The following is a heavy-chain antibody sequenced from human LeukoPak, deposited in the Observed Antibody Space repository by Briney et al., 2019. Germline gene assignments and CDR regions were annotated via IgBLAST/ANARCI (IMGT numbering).Heavy chain of an antibody. CDR3: ARELWELLVDY. CDR2: ISSSGSTI. V-gene: IGHV3-11*04. J-gene: IGHJ4*02. Sequence: GGSLRLSCAASGFTFSSYAMSWIRQAPGKGPEWVSYISSSGSTIYYADSVKGRFTISRDNAKNSLYLQMNSLRAEDTAVYYCARELWELLVDYWGQGTLVTVSS. CDR1: GFTFSSYA. D-gene: IGHD1-26*01.